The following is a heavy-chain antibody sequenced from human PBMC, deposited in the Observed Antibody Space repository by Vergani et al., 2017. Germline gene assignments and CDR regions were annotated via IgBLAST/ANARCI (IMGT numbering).Heavy chain of an antibody. CDR2: IRSKNDGGTA. CDR3: YTDYHDY. D-gene: IGHD2-2*02. CDR1: GDSISSNNC. Sequence: VQLQQWGAGVVKPPGTLSLTCAVSGDSISSNNCWTWVRQPPGKGLEWIGRIRSKNDGGTADYAAPLKGRFTISRDDSKDSAFLLVNNLKTEDTAVYFCYTDYHDYWGQGTLVTVSS. V-gene: IGHV3-15*01. J-gene: IGHJ4*02.